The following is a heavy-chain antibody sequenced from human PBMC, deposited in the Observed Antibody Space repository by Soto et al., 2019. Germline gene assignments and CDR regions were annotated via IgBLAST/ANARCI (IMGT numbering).Heavy chain of an antibody. V-gene: IGHV1-46*01. D-gene: IGHD3-3*01. CDR1: GYTFTSYY. Sequence: ASVEVSCKASGYTFTSYYMHWVRQAPGQGLEWMGIINPSGGSTSYAQKFQGRVTMTRDTSTSTVYMELSSLRSEDTAVYYCARAQIRFLEWLSPHYYYGMDVWGQGTTVTVS. J-gene: IGHJ6*02. CDR3: ARAQIRFLEWLSPHYYYGMDV. CDR2: INPSGGST.